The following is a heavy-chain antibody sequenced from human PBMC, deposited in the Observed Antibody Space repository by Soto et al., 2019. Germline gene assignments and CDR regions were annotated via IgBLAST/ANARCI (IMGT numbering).Heavy chain of an antibody. D-gene: IGHD3-22*01. V-gene: IGHV1-58*01. CDR1: GLTFTSSA. J-gene: IGHJ5*02. CDR2: IVVGSGNT. CDR3: AAFPGYYYDSSGYYYGWFDP. Sequence: AVKVSCKASGLTFTSSAVQWVRQARGQRXEWIGWIVVGSGNTNYAQKFQERVTITRDMSTSTAYMELSSLRSEDTAVYYCAAFPGYYYDSSGYYYGWFDPWGQGTLVTVSS.